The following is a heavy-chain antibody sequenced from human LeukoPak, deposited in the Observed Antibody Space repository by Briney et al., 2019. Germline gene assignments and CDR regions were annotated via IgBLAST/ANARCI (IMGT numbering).Heavy chain of an antibody. J-gene: IGHJ3*02. CDR2: IRSSSSV. Sequence: GGSLRLSCSASGFAFSTFSFNRVRQAPGKGLEWLSYIRSSSSVADSVKGRFTISRDDAKHSLHLHMNSLRAEDTAVYYCVRDLAYAFDTWGQGTMVTVSS. CDR3: VRDLAYAFDT. V-gene: IGHV3-48*01. CDR1: GFAFSTFS.